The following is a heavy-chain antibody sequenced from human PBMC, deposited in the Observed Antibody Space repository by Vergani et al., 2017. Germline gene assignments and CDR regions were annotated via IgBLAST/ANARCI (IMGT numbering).Heavy chain of an antibody. V-gene: IGHV4-34*01. CDR1: GGSFSGYY. D-gene: IGHD3-16*02. Sequence: QVQLQQWGAGLLKPSETLSLTCAVYGGSFSGYYWSWIRQPPGKGLEWIGEINHSGSTNYNPSLKSRVTIAVDTSKNQFSLKLSSVTAEDTAVYYCATLGTYDYVWGSYRYTEDYWGQGTLVTVSS. CDR3: ATLGTYDYVWGSYRYTEDY. CDR2: INHSGST. J-gene: IGHJ4*02.